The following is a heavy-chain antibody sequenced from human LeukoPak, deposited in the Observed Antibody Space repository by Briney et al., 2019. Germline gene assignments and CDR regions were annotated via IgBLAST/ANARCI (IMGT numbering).Heavy chain of an antibody. V-gene: IGHV4-34*01. CDR3: ATLGQDYYDSSGYYYRY. Sequence: PSETLSLTCAVYGGSFSGYYWRWIRQPPGKGLEWIGEINHSGSTNYNPSLKSRVTISVDTSKNQFSLKLSSVTAADTAVYYCATLGQDYYDSSGYYYRYWGQGTLVTVSS. D-gene: IGHD3-22*01. CDR1: GGSFSGYY. CDR2: INHSGST. J-gene: IGHJ4*02.